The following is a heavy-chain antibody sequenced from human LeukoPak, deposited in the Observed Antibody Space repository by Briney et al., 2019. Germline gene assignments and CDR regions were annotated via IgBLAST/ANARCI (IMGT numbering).Heavy chain of an antibody. D-gene: IGHD2-15*01. CDR3: AKHCGGSTCYAGFDY. J-gene: IGHJ4*02. CDR1: GFTFNTYA. V-gene: IGHV3-23*01. Sequence: GSLRLSCAATGFTFNTYAMSWVRQAPGKGLEWVSSISSDGGGTYYADSVKGRFTISRDNSRETLSLQMNRLRAEDTAIYYCAKHCGGSTCYAGFDYWGQGTLVTVFS. CDR2: ISSDGGGT.